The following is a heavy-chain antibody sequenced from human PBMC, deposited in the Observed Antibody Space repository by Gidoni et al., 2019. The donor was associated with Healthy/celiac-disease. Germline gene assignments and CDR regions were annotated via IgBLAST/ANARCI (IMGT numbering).Heavy chain of an antibody. CDR3: ARLNYGSGSYYSTSYYYYGMDV. D-gene: IGHD3-10*01. CDR2: IYYSGST. CDR1: GGSISSSSYY. V-gene: IGHV4-39*01. Sequence: QLQLQESGPGLVKPSETLSLTCTVSGGSISSSSYYWGWLRQPPGKGLEWIGSIYYSGSTYYNPSLKSRVTISVDTSKNQFSLKLSSVTAADTAVYYCARLNYGSGSYYSTSYYYYGMDVWGQGTTVTVSS. J-gene: IGHJ6*02.